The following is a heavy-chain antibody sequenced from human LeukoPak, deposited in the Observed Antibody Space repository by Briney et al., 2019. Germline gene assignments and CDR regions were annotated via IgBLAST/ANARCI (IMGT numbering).Heavy chain of an antibody. V-gene: IGHV4-61*01. CDR3: AREDSSGYLGY. J-gene: IGHJ4*02. D-gene: IGHD3-22*01. CDR1: GGSVSSNIYY. Sequence: SETLSLTCTVSGGSVSSNIYYWNWIRQPLGKGLEWIGYIYYSGSTNYNPSLKSRVTISVDTSKNQFSLKLTSLTAADTAVYYCAREDSSGYLGYWGQGTLVTVSS. CDR2: IYYSGST.